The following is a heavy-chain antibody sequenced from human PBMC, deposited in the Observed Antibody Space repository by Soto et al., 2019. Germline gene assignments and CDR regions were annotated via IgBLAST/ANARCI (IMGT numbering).Heavy chain of an antibody. CDR3: AKHLEQQWLGTGY. CDR2: ISYDGSNK. CDR1: GFTFSSYG. Sequence: QVQLVESGGGVVQPGRSLRLSCAASGFTFSSYGMHWVRQAPGKGLEWVAVISYDGSNKYYADSVKGRFTISRDNSKNTLYLQMNSLRAEDTAVYYCAKHLEQQWLGTGYWGQGTLVTVSS. V-gene: IGHV3-30*18. D-gene: IGHD6-19*01. J-gene: IGHJ4*02.